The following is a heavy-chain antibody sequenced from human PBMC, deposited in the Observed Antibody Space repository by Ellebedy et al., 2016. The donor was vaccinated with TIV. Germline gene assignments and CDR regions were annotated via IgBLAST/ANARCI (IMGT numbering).Heavy chain of an antibody. D-gene: IGHD6-19*01. V-gene: IGHV4-34*01. J-gene: IGHJ4*02. CDR1: GGSFSGYD. Sequence: SQTLSLTXAVYGGSFSGYDWSWIRQPPGKGLEWIGEIIHSGSTNYNPSLKSRVTISVDTSKNQFSLKLSSVTAADTAVYYCARGGDSSGSFFDYWGQGTLVTVSS. CDR3: ARGGDSSGSFFDY. CDR2: IIHSGST.